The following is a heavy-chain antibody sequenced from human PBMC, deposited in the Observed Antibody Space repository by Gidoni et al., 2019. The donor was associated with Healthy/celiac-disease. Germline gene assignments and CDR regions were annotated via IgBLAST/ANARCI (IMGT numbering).Heavy chain of an antibody. D-gene: IGHD3-22*01. CDR2: IYHSGST. J-gene: IGHJ6*02. V-gene: IGHV4-4*02. CDR1: GGSISSGNW. Sequence: QVQLQESGPGLVKPSGTLSLTCAVSGGSISSGNWWSWVRQPPGKGLEWIGEIYHSGSTNYNPSLKSRVTISVDKSKNQFSLKLSSVTAADTAVYYCARGGAYDSSGYPTGDYYYGMDVWGQGTTVTVSS. CDR3: ARGGAYDSSGYPTGDYYYGMDV.